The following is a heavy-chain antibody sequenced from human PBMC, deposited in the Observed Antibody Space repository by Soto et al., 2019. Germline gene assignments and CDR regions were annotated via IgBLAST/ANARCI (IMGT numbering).Heavy chain of an antibody. CDR3: ARANYYDSSANKYWFDP. J-gene: IGHJ5*02. Sequence: GGSLRLSCAASGFTFSSYAMHWVRQAPGKGLEWVAVISYDGSNKYYADSVKGRFTISRDNSKNTLYPQMNSLRAEDTAVYYCARANYYDSSANKYWFDPWGQGTLVTVSS. CDR1: GFTFSSYA. CDR2: ISYDGSNK. D-gene: IGHD3-22*01. V-gene: IGHV3-30-3*01.